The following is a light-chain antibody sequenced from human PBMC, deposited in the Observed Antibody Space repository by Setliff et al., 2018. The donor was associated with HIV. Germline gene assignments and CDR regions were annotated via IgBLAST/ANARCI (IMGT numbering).Light chain of an antibody. CDR1: QNLFFITNTKHY. Sequence: DIGLTQSPDSLSLSVGETATIDCKSTQNLFFITNTKHYFSWYQHKPGQPPKLLIYWGSTRAPGVPARFRDSASGTHYTLTISRLQPEDVAVYYCQQYFHSPTFGQGTKVDI. J-gene: IGKJ1*01. CDR2: WGS. CDR3: QQYFHSPT. V-gene: IGKV4-1*01.